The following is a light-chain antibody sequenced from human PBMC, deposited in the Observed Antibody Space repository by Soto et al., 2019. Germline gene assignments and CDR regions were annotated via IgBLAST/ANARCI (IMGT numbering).Light chain of an antibody. CDR1: QSVGSD. Sequence: EIVMTQSPTTLSVSPGESVTLSCRASQSVGSDLAWYQQIPGQAPRLLIYGASTRATGIPARFSGSGSETEFTLTISSLQSEDFAVYYCQQYNNWPPYTFGQGTKLEIK. J-gene: IGKJ2*01. V-gene: IGKV3-15*01. CDR3: QQYNNWPPYT. CDR2: GAS.